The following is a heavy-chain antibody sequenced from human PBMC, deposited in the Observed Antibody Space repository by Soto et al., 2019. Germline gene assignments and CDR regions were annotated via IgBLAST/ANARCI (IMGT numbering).Heavy chain of an antibody. J-gene: IGHJ5*02. Sequence: GGSLRLSCAASGFTFSSYWMSWVRQAPGKGLEWVANIKQDGSEKYYVDSVKGRFTISRDNAKNSLYLQMNSLRAEDTAVYYCARQTQFNCSGGSCYFLPTKLSIQNWFDPWGQGTLVTVSS. D-gene: IGHD2-15*01. CDR3: ARQTQFNCSGGSCYFLPTKLSIQNWFDP. V-gene: IGHV3-7*05. CDR2: IKQDGSEK. CDR1: GFTFSSYW.